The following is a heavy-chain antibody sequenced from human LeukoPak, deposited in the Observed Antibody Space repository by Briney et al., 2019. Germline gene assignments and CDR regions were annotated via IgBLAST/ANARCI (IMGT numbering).Heavy chain of an antibody. D-gene: IGHD1-26*01. V-gene: IGHV3-74*01. CDR1: GFTFSSYW. CDR2: INSDGGST. CDR3: VRDLLSGVNWFDP. J-gene: IGHJ5*02. Sequence: GGALRLSCAASGFTFSSYWMHWVRQAPGKGLVWVSRINSDGGSTIYADSVKGRFTISRDNAKHKLYLQMNSLRAEDTAVYYCVRDLLSGVNWFDPWGKGTLVT.